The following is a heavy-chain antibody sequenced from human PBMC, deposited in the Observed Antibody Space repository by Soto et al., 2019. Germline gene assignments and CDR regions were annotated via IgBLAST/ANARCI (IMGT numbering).Heavy chain of an antibody. Sequence: SETLSLTCTVSGGSISSSSYYWGWIRQPPGKGLEWIGSIYYSGSTSYNPSLKSRVPISVDTSKNQFSLKLSSVTAADTAVYYCARSRLYDSSGYYTHWGQGTLVTAPQ. CDR2: IYYSGST. CDR3: ARSRLYDSSGYYTH. V-gene: IGHV4-39*01. CDR1: GGSISSSSYY. D-gene: IGHD3-22*01. J-gene: IGHJ4*02.